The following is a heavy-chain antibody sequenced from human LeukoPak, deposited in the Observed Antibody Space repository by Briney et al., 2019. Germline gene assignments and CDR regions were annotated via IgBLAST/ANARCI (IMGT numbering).Heavy chain of an antibody. V-gene: IGHV4-59*01. CDR1: GGSISNYY. D-gene: IGHD3-9*01. Sequence: SETLSLTCTVSGGSISNYYWTWIRQPPGKGLEWIAYVYSTGSAIYNPSLRSRVTISVDTSKNQFSLKVNSVTAADAAVDFCAGRPLTKLAFDVWGQGTMVTVSA. CDR3: AGRPLTKLAFDV. J-gene: IGHJ3*01. CDR2: VYSTGSA.